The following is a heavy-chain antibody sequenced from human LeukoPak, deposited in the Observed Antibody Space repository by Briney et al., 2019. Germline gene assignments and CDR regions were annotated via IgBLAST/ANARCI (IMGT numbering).Heavy chain of an antibody. V-gene: IGHV3-48*04. CDR3: ARDQASKHGLFYYYYYMDV. CDR1: GFTFSSYS. J-gene: IGHJ6*03. CDR2: ISSSSSTI. D-gene: IGHD3-16*01. Sequence: GGSLRLSCAASGFTFSSYSMNSVRQAPGKGLEWVSYISSSSSTIYYADSVKGRFTISRDNAKNSLYLQMNSLRAEDTAVYYCARDQASKHGLFYYYYYMDVWGKGTTVTVSS.